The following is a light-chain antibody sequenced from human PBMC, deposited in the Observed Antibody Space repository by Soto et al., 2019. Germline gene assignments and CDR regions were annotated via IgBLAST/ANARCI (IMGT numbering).Light chain of an antibody. J-gene: IGKJ1*01. CDR1: QSVSSSY. Sequence: ELVLTQSPGTLSLSPGERATLSCRASQSVSSSYLAWYQQKPGQAPRLLIYGASSRATGIPDRFSGSGSGTDFTITISRLEPEDFAVYYCQQYGSSRTFGQGTKVDIK. CDR2: GAS. V-gene: IGKV3-20*01. CDR3: QQYGSSRT.